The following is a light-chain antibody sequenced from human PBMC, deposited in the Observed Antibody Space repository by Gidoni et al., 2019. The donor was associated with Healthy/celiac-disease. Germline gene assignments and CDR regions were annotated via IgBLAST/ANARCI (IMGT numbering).Light chain of an antibody. CDR3: QSYDSSLSGYV. Sequence: QSVLTQPPSVSGAPGQRVTISCTGSSSNIGAGYDLHWYQQLPGTAPKLIIYGNSNRPSGFPDRFSCSKSGTSASLAITGLQAEDEADYYCQSYDSSLSGYVFGTGTKVTVL. J-gene: IGLJ1*01. V-gene: IGLV1-40*01. CDR2: GNS. CDR1: SSNIGAGYD.